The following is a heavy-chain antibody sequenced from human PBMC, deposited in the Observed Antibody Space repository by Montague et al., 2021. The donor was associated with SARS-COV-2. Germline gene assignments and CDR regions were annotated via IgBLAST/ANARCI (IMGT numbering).Heavy chain of an antibody. CDR3: ARAKNDYTWNDWYFYGMDV. V-gene: IGHV3-21*01. D-gene: IGHD1-1*01. CDR2: ISGSGSYI. J-gene: IGHJ6*02. CDR1: GFSFIHYN. Sequence: SLRLSCAGSGFSFIHYNINWVRQAPGKGLEWVSCISGSGSYIYYADSVRGRFTTSRDNAKNSLYLQMNSLRAEDTAVYYCARAKNDYTWNDWYFYGMDVWGQGTTVTVSS.